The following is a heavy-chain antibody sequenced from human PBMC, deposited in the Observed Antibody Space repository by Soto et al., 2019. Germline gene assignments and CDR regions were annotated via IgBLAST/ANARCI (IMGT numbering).Heavy chain of an antibody. CDR1: GYTFTSYD. J-gene: IGHJ4*02. CDR3: AREIATTGEYYFDY. CDR2: MNPNSGNT. D-gene: IGHD6-13*01. Sequence: ASVKVSCKASGYTFTSYDINWVRQATGQGLEWMGWMNPNSGNTGYAQKFQGRVTISRDTAKNTLYLQMNSLRAEDTAVYYCAREIATTGEYYFDYWGQGTLVTVSS. V-gene: IGHV1-8*01.